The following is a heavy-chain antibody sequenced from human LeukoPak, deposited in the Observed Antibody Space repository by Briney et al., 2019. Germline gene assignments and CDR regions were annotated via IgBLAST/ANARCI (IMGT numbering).Heavy chain of an antibody. CDR1: GFTFSSYA. CDR3: VNHRAYDFWSGYSPQFDY. J-gene: IGHJ4*02. V-gene: IGHV3-23*01. D-gene: IGHD3-3*01. Sequence: GGSLRLSCAASGFTFSSYAMSWVRQAPGKGLEWVSAISGSGGSTYYADSVKGRFTISRDNSKNTLYMQMNSLRAEDTAVYYCVNHRAYDFWSGYSPQFDYWGQGTLVTVSS. CDR2: ISGSGGST.